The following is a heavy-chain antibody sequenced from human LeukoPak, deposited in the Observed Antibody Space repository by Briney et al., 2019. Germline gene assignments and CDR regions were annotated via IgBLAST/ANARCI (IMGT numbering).Heavy chain of an antibody. CDR3: AKDPYDILTGYGIDY. J-gene: IGHJ4*02. Sequence: GGSLRLSCAASGFTFSGYAMNWVRQAPGKGLEWVSGISGGGGSTDYADSVKGRFTISRDNSKNTLYLQMNSLRVEGTAVYYCAKDPYDILTGYGIDYWGQGTQVIVSS. V-gene: IGHV3-23*01. CDR1: GFTFSGYA. CDR2: ISGGGGST. D-gene: IGHD3-9*01.